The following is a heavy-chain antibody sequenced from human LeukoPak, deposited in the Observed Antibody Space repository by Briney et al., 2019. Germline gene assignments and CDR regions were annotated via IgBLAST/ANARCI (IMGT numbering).Heavy chain of an antibody. CDR3: ARVSYDFWSDERPMPYYYYMDV. J-gene: IGHJ6*03. CDR2: IYTSGST. Sequence: PSETLSLTCTVSGGSISSSSYYWSWIRQPAGKGLEWIGRIYTSGSTNYNPSLKSRVTISVDTSKNQFSLKLSSVTAADTAVYYCARVSYDFWSDERPMPYYYYMDVWGKGTTVTVSS. V-gene: IGHV4-61*02. D-gene: IGHD3-3*01. CDR1: GGSISSSSYY.